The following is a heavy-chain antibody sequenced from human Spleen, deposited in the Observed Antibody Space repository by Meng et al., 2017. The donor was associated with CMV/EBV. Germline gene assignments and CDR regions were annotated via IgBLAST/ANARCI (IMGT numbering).Heavy chain of an antibody. CDR1: GDSVSSNSAA. V-gene: IGHV6-1*01. CDR2: TYYRSQWYN. CDR3: ARRTFCSGGSCSPYNYYGMDV. Sequence: SETLSLTCAISGDSVSSNSAAWNWIRQSPSRGLEWLGRTYYRSQWYNDYAVSVKNRITINPDTSKIQFSLQLNSVTPEDTAVYYCARRTFCSGGSCSPYNYYGMDVCVQGTTVTVSS. J-gene: IGHJ6*02. D-gene: IGHD2-15*01.